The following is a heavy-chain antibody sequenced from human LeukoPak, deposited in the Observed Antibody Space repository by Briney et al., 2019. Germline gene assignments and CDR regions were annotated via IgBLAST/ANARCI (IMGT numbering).Heavy chain of an antibody. D-gene: IGHD5-12*01. J-gene: IGHJ6*02. CDR2: INSDGSST. CDR1: GFTFSSYR. Sequence: PGGSLRLSCAASGFTFSSYRMHWVRQAPGKGLVWVSRINSDGSSTSYADSVKGRFTISRDNAKNTLYLQMNSLRAEDTAVYYCARLEATMGGDVWGQGTTVTVSS. CDR3: ARLEATMGGDV. V-gene: IGHV3-74*01.